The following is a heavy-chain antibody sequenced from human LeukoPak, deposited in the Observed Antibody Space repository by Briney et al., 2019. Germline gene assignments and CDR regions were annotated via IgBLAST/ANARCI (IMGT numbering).Heavy chain of an antibody. Sequence: GGSLRLSCAASGFTFSSYAMSWVRQAPGKGLEWVSAISGSGGSTYYADSVKGRFTISRDNSKNTLYLQMNSLRAEDTAVYYCAKAGDGYKPYYYYYYMDVWGKGTTVTVSS. V-gene: IGHV3-23*01. CDR1: GFTFSSYA. CDR3: AKAGDGYKPYYYYYYMDV. D-gene: IGHD5-24*01. CDR2: ISGSGGST. J-gene: IGHJ6*03.